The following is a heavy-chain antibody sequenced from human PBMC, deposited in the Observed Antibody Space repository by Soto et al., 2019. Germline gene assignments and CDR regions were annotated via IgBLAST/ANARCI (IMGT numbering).Heavy chain of an antibody. V-gene: IGHV3-30*03. CDR1: GFTFSSYG. CDR2: ISYDGSNK. D-gene: IGHD5-12*01. CDR3: AREHRAYIGYGDY. Sequence: QVQLVESGGGVVQPGRSLRLSWVASGFTFSSYGMHWVRQAPGKGLEWVAVISYDGSNKYDADSVKGRFTISRDNSKNTLYLQMNSLRAEDTAVYYCAREHRAYIGYGDYWGQGTLGTVSS. J-gene: IGHJ4*02.